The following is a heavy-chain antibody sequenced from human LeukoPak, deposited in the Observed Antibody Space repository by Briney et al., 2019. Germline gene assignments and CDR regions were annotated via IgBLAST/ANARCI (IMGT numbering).Heavy chain of an antibody. J-gene: IGHJ5*02. CDR2: INTDGSST. CDR3: ASLPRIGVGGEPQLDP. CDR1: GFTFSSYA. Sequence: GGSLRLSCAASGFTFSSYAMSWVRQAPGKGLVWVSRINTDGSSTSYADSVKGRFTISRDNAKNTLYLQMNSLRAEDTAVYYCASLPRIGVGGEPQLDPWGQGTLVTVSS. V-gene: IGHV3-74*01. D-gene: IGHD3-3*01.